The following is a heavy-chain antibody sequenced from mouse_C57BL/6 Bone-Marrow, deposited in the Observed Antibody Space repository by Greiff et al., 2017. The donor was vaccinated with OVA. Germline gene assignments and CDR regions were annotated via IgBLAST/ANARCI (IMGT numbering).Heavy chain of an antibody. CDR2: ISSGGSYT. CDR1: GFTFSSYG. Sequence: DVQLVESGGDLVKPGGSLKLSCAASGFTFSSYGMSWVRQTPDKRLEWVATISSGGSYTYYPDSVKGRFTISRDNAKNTLYLQMSSLKSEDTAMYDCARHGDYGSFFDYWGQGTTLTGSS. V-gene: IGHV5-6*01. CDR3: ARHGDYGSFFDY. J-gene: IGHJ2*01. D-gene: IGHD1-1*01.